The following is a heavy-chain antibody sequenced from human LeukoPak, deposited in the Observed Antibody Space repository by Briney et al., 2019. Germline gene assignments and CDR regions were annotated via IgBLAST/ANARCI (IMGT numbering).Heavy chain of an antibody. CDR3: AKGGIRYGYWFDH. CDR2: ISSTGNSI. CDR1: GFRFSEYY. D-gene: IGHD3-10*01. V-gene: IGHV3-11*01. Sequence: GGSLRLSRAATGFRFSEYYMSWIRQAPGKGLEWVSYISSTGNSIFYADSVKGRFTISRDHAKNSLSLQLNSLRAEDTAVYYCAKGGIRYGYWFDHWGQGTLVTVSS. J-gene: IGHJ5*02.